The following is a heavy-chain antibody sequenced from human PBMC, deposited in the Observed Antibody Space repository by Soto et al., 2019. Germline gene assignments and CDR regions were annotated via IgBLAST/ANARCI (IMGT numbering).Heavy chain of an antibody. J-gene: IGHJ5*02. V-gene: IGHV3-23*01. CDR3: EKDGYSTYSELWFFDL. CDR1: GFIFSNCA. Sequence: VQLLESGGDLVQPGGSLMLACAASGFIFSNCAMSWVRQAPVKGLEWVASICESGYRTYSADSVKCRFTISRDNTNHTGSLRMNSLRVDDTAMYYCEKDGYSTYSELWFFDLWGQGTQVNVSS. CDR2: ICESGYRT. D-gene: IGHD2-2*03.